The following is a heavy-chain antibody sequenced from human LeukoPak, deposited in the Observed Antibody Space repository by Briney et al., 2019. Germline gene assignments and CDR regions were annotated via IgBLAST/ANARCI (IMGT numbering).Heavy chain of an antibody. J-gene: IGHJ3*02. CDR3: ANRGPSIRDAFDI. Sequence: GGSLRLSCAASGFTFSSYAMSWVRQAPGKGLEGVSAISGRGGSTYYADSVKGRFTISRDNSKNTLYLQMNSVRAEDTAVYYCANRGPSIRDAFDIWGQGKMVTVSS. D-gene: IGHD3-3*02. CDR2: ISGRGGST. V-gene: IGHV3-23*01. CDR1: GFTFSSYA.